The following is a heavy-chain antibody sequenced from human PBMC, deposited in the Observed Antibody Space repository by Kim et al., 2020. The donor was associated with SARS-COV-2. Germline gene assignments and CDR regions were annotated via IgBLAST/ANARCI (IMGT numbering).Heavy chain of an antibody. CDR1: GFTFSSYA. CDR2: ISYDGSNK. CDR3: ARRRATVTPGVFDY. D-gene: IGHD4-4*01. Sequence: GGSLRLSCAASGFTFSSYAMHWVRQAPGKGLEWVAVISYDGSNKYYADSVKGRFTISRDNSKNTLYLQMNSLRAEDTAVYYCARRRATVTPGVFDYWGQGTLVTVSS. V-gene: IGHV3-30-3*01. J-gene: IGHJ4*02.